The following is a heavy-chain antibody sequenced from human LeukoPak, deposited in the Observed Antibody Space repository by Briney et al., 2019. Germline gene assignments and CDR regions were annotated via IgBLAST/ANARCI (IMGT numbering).Heavy chain of an antibody. Sequence: SETLSLTCTVSGGSINCYYWTWIRQPPGKGLEWIGYSSDSGSTNHNPSLKSRVTMSVDSSNTEFSLRLNSVTAADTAVYYCTRVFRGAVTSNWFDPWGQGTLVTVSS. CDR3: TRVFRGAVTSNWFDP. V-gene: IGHV4-59*01. CDR1: GGSINCYY. J-gene: IGHJ5*02. D-gene: IGHD4-17*01. CDR2: SSDSGST.